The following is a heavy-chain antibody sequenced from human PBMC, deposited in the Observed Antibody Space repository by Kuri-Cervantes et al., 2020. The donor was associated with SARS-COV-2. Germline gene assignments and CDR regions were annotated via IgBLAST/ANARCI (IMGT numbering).Heavy chain of an antibody. Sequence: KVSCKGSEYSFTSYWIGWVRQMPGKGLEWMGIIYPGDSDTRYSPSFQGQVTISADKSISTAYLQWSSLKASDTAMYYCARLNSSWYPHYFDYWGQGTLVTVSS. J-gene: IGHJ4*02. CDR3: ARLNSSWYPHYFDY. CDR1: EYSFTSYW. CDR2: IYPGDSDT. D-gene: IGHD6-13*01. V-gene: IGHV5-51*01.